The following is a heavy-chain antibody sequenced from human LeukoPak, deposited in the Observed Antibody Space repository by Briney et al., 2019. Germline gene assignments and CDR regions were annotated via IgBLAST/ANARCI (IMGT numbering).Heavy chain of an antibody. CDR1: GFTFSSYE. D-gene: IGHD3-22*01. CDR3: ARDGATYYYDSSGYHISHYYMDV. Sequence: PGGSLRLSCAASGFTFSSYEMNWVRQAPGKGLEWVSYISSSSSTIYYADSVKGRFTISRDNAKNSLYLQMNSLRAEDTAVYYCARDGATYYYDSSGYHISHYYMDVWGKGTTVTVSS. J-gene: IGHJ6*03. CDR2: ISSSSSTI. V-gene: IGHV3-48*03.